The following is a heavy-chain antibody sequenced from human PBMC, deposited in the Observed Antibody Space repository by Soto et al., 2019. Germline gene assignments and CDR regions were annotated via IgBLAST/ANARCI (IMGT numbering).Heavy chain of an antibody. CDR3: GKGGRTTSWYFDY. CDR1: GFTFSSYG. CDR2: ISYDGNVA. J-gene: IGHJ4*02. D-gene: IGHD2-2*01. Sequence: QVQLVESGGGVVQPGRSLRLSCAASGFTFSSYGMHWVRQAPGKGLEWVTVISYDGNVAYYADSVKGRFTISRDNSKTTLYLQMTSLRTEDTAMYSCGKGGRTTSWYFDYWGQRTLVTVSS. V-gene: IGHV3-30*18.